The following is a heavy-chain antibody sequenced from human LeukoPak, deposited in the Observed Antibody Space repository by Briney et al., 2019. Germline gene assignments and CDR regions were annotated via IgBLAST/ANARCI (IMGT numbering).Heavy chain of an antibody. CDR1: GYSFTSYW. Sequence: RGESLKISCQGSGYSFTSYWISWVRQMPGKGLERMGRIDPSDSYTNYSPSFQGHVTISADKSISTAYLQWSSLKASDTAMYYCARHGPITMVRGFDPWGQGTLVTVSS. V-gene: IGHV5-10-1*01. CDR3: ARHGPITMVRGFDP. J-gene: IGHJ5*02. D-gene: IGHD3-10*01. CDR2: IDPSDSYT.